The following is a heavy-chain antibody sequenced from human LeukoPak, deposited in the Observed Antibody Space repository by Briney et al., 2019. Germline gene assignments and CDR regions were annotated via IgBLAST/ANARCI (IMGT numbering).Heavy chain of an antibody. Sequence: GGSLRLSCAASGFTFSSYAMTWVRQAPGKGLEWVSGISGSGRSTYYADSVKGRFTISRDNAKNSLFLQMNSLRAEDTAIYYCARDPTADDYWGQGTLVTVSS. CDR1: GFTFSSYA. CDR3: ARDPTADDY. J-gene: IGHJ4*02. CDR2: ISGSGRST. V-gene: IGHV3-23*01. D-gene: IGHD2-2*01.